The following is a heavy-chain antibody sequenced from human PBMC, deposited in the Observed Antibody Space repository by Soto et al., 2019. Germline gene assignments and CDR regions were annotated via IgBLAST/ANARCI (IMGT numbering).Heavy chain of an antibody. V-gene: IGHV4-4*07. Sequence: KTAETLSLTCTDPDGSISSCAWSLIRHPAGKGLEWIGRINHSGSTNYNPSLKSRVTISVDTSKNQFSLKLSSVTAADTAVYYWARGMRGRYYYYGMDVWGQGTTGTVSS. CDR3: ARGMRGRYYYYGMDV. D-gene: IGHD3-10*01. CDR1: DGSISSCA. J-gene: IGHJ6*02. CDR2: INHSGST.